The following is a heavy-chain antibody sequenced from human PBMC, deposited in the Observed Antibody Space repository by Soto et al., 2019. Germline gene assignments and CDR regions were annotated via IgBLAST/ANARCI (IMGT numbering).Heavy chain of an antibody. D-gene: IGHD3-10*01. CDR3: ARGTMARGVPSSYYYYYMDV. Sequence: ASVKVSCKASGYTFTSYYMHWVRQAPGQGLEWMGIINPSGGSTSYAQKFQGRVTMTRDTSTSTVYMELSSLRSEDTAVYYCARGTMARGVPSSYYYYYMDVWGKGTTVTVSS. CDR1: GYTFTSYY. V-gene: IGHV1-46*03. CDR2: INPSGGST. J-gene: IGHJ6*03.